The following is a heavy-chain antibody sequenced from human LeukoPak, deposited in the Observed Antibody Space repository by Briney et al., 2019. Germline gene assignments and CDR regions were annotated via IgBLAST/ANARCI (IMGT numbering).Heavy chain of an antibody. D-gene: IGHD3-16*02. V-gene: IGHV3-53*01. Sequence: GGSLRLSCAVSGFTVSSDYMSWVRQAPGKGLEWVSFVYSDGRIHYADSLQGRFTISRDNSKNTLYLQMNSLRAEDTAVYYCARMSYYDYVWGSYRSPYYFDYWGQGTLVTVSS. J-gene: IGHJ4*02. CDR3: ARMSYYDYVWGSYRSPYYFDY. CDR2: VYSDGRI. CDR1: GFTVSSDY.